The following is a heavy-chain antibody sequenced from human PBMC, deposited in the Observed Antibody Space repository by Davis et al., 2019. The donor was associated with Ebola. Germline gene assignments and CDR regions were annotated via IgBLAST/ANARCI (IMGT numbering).Heavy chain of an antibody. CDR3: ARGRSYPSYYFDY. J-gene: IGHJ4*02. CDR1: GGSFSGYY. CDR2: INHSGST. Sequence: SETLSLTCAVYGGSFSGYYWSWIRQPPGKGLEWIGEINHSGSTNYNPSLKSRVTISVDTSKNQFSLKLSSVTAADPAVYYCARGRSYPSYYFDYWGQGTLVTVSS. V-gene: IGHV4-34*09.